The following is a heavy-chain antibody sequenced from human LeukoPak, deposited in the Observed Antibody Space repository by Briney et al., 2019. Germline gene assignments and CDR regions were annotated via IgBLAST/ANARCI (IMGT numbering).Heavy chain of an antibody. CDR1: GYTFTSYG. CDR2: ISAYNGNT. D-gene: IGHD2-2*01. V-gene: IGHV1-18*01. J-gene: IGHJ3*02. CDR3: ASHCSGTSCSSAAAAHDAFDI. Sequence: ASVKVSCKASGYTFTSYGISWVRQAPGQGLEWMGWISAYNGNTNYAQKLQGRVTMTTDTSTSTAYMELRSLRSDDTAVYYCASHCSGTSCSSAAAAHDAFDIWGQGTMVTVSS.